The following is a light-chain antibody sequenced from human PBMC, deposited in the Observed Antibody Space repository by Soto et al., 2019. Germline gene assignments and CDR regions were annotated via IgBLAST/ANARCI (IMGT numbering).Light chain of an antibody. CDR2: GAS. Sequence: EIVMTQSPATLSVSPGERATLSCRASQSVSSNLAWYQQKPGQAPRLLIYGASTRATGIPARFSGSGSGTEFTLTISSLQSEDFAVYYCQQYENLPITFGQGTRLEIK. J-gene: IGKJ5*01. CDR3: QQYENLPIT. V-gene: IGKV3-15*01. CDR1: QSVSSN.